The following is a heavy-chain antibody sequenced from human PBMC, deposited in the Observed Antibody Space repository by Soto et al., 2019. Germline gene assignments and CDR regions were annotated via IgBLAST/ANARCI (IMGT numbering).Heavy chain of an antibody. V-gene: IGHV3-64D*08. CDR1: GFTFSSYA. CDR2: ISSNGGST. D-gene: IGHD6-19*01. Sequence: GGSLRLSCSASGFTFSSYAMHWVRQAPGKGLEYVSAISSNGGSTYYADSVKGRFTISRDNSKNTLYLQMSSLRAEDTAVYYCVKDGGAFPLYSSGANNYFDYWGQGTLVTVSS. J-gene: IGHJ4*02. CDR3: VKDGGAFPLYSSGANNYFDY.